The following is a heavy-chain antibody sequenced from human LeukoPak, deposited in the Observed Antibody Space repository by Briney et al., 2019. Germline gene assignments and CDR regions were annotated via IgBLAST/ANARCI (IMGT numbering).Heavy chain of an antibody. V-gene: IGHV3-11*01. J-gene: IGHJ4*02. CDR2: ISSSGSTT. Sequence: GGSLRLSCAASGFTFSDYYMGWVRQAPGKGLEWISYISSSGSTTYYADSVKGRFTISRVNAKNSLYLQMNSLRAGDTAVYYCARGTQWELYYFDYWGRGTLVTVSS. D-gene: IGHD1-26*01. CDR3: ARGTQWELYYFDY. CDR1: GFTFSDYY.